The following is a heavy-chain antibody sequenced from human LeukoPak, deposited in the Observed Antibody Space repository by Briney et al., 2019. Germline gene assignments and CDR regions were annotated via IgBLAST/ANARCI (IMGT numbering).Heavy chain of an antibody. CDR1: GFTFSSYA. J-gene: IGHJ3*02. V-gene: IGHV3-30*02. CDR2: IRYDGSNK. Sequence: GGSLRLSCAASGFTFSSYAMHWVRQAPGKGLEWVAFIRYDGSNKYYADSVKGRFTISRDNSKNTLYLQMNSLRAEDTAVYYSAIQYQLLQGAFDIWGQGTMVTVSS. D-gene: IGHD2-2*01. CDR3: AIQYQLLQGAFDI.